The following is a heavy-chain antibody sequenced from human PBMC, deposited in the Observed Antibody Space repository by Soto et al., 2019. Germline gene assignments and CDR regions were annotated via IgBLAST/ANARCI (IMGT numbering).Heavy chain of an antibody. D-gene: IGHD3-9*01. Sequence: ASVKVSCKASGYTFTSYAMHWVRQAPGQRLEWMGWINAGNGNTKYSQKFQGRVTITRDTSASTAYMELSSLRSDDTAVYYCARRAELYDILSGYPCYVDYWGQGTLVTVSS. CDR2: INAGNGNT. V-gene: IGHV1-3*01. CDR3: ARRAELYDILSGYPCYVDY. J-gene: IGHJ4*03. CDR1: GYTFTSYA.